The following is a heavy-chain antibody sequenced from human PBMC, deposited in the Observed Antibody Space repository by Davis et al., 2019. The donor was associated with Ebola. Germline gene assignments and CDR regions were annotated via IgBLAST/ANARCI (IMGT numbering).Heavy chain of an antibody. Sequence: ASVKVSCKASGYTFTSYDINWVRQATGQGLEWMGWMNPNSGNTGYAQKFQGRVTMTRNTSISTAYMELSSLRSEDTAVYYCARGPLSIAARLLYYYGMDVWGQGTTVTVSS. CDR2: MNPNSGNT. V-gene: IGHV1-8*01. CDR1: GYTFTSYD. CDR3: ARGPLSIAARLLYYYGMDV. J-gene: IGHJ6*02. D-gene: IGHD6-6*01.